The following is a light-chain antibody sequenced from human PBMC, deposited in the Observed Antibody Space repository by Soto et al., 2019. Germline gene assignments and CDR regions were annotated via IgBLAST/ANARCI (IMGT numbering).Light chain of an antibody. CDR1: QSVSSY. CDR3: QQRSNWPPST. V-gene: IGKV3-11*01. Sequence: EIVLTQSPATLSLSPGERATLSCRASQSVSSYLAWYQQQPGQAPRLLIYDASNMATGIPARFSGSGSGTDFTLTSTSPEPEDFAVYSCQQRSNWPPSTFGQGTKLEIK. CDR2: DAS. J-gene: IGKJ2*01.